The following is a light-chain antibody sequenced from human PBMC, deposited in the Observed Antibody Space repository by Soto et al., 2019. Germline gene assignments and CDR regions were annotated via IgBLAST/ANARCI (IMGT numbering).Light chain of an antibody. V-gene: IGKV1-6*01. Sequence: AIQMTQSPSSLSASVGDRVTITCRSSQGIGNDLGWYRQKPGKAPILLIYAATRLQSEVPSRFSGSGSGTDFTLTISSLRPEDFATYDCLQDHSYPRTFGQGTTVEVK. CDR1: QGIGND. CDR3: LQDHSYPRT. J-gene: IGKJ1*01. CDR2: AAT.